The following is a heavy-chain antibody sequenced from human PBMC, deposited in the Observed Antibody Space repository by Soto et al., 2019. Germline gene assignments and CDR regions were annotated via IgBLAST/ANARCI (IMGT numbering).Heavy chain of an antibody. CDR1: GFTFTSNA. CDR3: AKNPHWIDVKYLDV. D-gene: IGHD2-2*03. J-gene: IGHJ4*02. Sequence: PGGSLRLSCAASGFTFTSNAMSWVRQAPGKGLEWVSTISGRGTSTYYAASVKGRFTISRDNSKNTVYLQMSSLRVDDTAVYYCAKNPHWIDVKYLDVWGQGTPVTVSS. V-gene: IGHV3-23*01. CDR2: ISGRGTST.